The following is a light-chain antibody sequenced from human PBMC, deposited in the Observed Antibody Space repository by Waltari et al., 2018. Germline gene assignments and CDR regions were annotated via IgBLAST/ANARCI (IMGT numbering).Light chain of an antibody. CDR3: QQSYSDPPNT. CDR1: QNIKNY. V-gene: IGKV1-39*01. J-gene: IGKJ5*01. Sequence: DIQTTQSPSSLSASVGDRVTITCRASQNIKNYLNWYQHKPGKAPKLLIYAASSLQSGVPSRFSGSGSGTDFTLTISSLQPEDFATYYFQQSYSDPPNTFGHGTRLEIK. CDR2: AAS.